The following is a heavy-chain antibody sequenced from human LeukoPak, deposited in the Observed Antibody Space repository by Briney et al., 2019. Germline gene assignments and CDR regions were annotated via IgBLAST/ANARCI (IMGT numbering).Heavy chain of an antibody. V-gene: IGHV3-30*04. CDR1: GFTFSSYA. CDR2: ISYDGSNK. CDR3: ASSLRANWFDP. Sequence: PGGSLRLSCAASGFTFSSYAMHWVRQAPGKGLEWVAVISYDGSNKYYADSVKGRFTISRDNSKSTLYLQMNSLRAEDTAVYYCASSLRANWFDPWGQGTLVTVSS. J-gene: IGHJ5*02. D-gene: IGHD3-16*01.